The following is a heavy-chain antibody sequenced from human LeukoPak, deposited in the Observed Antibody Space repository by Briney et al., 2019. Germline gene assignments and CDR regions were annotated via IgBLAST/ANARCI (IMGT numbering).Heavy chain of an antibody. J-gene: IGHJ4*02. D-gene: IGHD6-19*01. CDR3: ARQIADSSGPIDY. CDR2: IYPGDFDT. Sequence: PGGSLRLSCEGSGYTFASYWIAWVRQMPGNGLEWMGIIYPGDFDTRYSPSFQGQVTISADKSINTAYLQWSSLKASDTAKYYCARQIADSSGPIDYWGQGALVTVSS. V-gene: IGHV5-51*01. CDR1: GYTFASYW.